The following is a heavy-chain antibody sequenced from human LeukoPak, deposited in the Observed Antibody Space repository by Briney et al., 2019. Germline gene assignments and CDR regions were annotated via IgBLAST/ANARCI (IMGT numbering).Heavy chain of an antibody. D-gene: IGHD3-10*01. CDR2: INQDGSER. V-gene: IGHV3-7*05. CDR3: ARERDTGSGGYYSI. CDR1: GFTFSSYW. Sequence: GGSLRLSCSASGFTFSSYWMSWVRQAAGKGLEWVANINQDGSERYYVDSVKGRFTISRDNAKNSLYLQMNSLRAEDTAVYYCARERDTGSGGYYSIWGQGTLVTVSS. J-gene: IGHJ4*02.